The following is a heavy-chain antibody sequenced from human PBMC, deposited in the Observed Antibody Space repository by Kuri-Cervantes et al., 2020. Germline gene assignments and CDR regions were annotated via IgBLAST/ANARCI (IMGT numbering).Heavy chain of an antibody. J-gene: IGHJ6*03. CDR3: ARDSAWVQVWFTYMDV. CDR1: GGSFSGYY. Sequence: SETLSLTCAVYGGSFSGYYWSWIRQPPGKGLEWIGEINHRGSTNYKLSLKNRVTISVDTSKNQFSLNPSSVTAADTAVYYCARDSAWVQVWFTYMDVWGKGTTVTVSS. V-gene: IGHV4-34*01. D-gene: IGHD5-18*01. CDR2: INHRGST.